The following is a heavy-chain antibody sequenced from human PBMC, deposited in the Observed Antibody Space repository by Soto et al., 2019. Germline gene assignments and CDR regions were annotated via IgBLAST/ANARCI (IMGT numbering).Heavy chain of an antibody. Sequence: QITLKESGPTLVEPTEALALTCSFSGFSLTNSPVGVGWFRQPPGRALEWLAVIYWDDDKRYNPSLKTRISMTKDTSRNQVARTMTDMEPKDTATYFCAHRLGGSSWNDGFFDFWGQGFPVTVS. CDR2: IYWDDDK. D-gene: IGHD1-1*01. CDR1: GFSLTNSPVG. J-gene: IGHJ4*02. V-gene: IGHV2-5*02. CDR3: AHRLGGSSWNDGFFDF.